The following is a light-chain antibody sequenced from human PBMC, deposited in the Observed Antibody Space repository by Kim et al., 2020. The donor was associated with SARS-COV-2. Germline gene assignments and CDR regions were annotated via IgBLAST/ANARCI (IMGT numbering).Light chain of an antibody. J-gene: IGLJ2*01. V-gene: IGLV3-9*01. Sequence: SYELTQPLSVSVALGQTARVTCGGNNFGSKNVHWYQQKPGQAPVLVIYRDRNRPSGIPERFSGSNSGNTAPLTISRAPAGDEAAYSCHVWASSTSVFGGG. CDR3: HVWASSTSV. CDR2: RDR. CDR1: NFGSKN.